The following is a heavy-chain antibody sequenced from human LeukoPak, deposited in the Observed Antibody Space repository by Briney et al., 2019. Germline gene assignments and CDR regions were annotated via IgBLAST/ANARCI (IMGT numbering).Heavy chain of an antibody. CDR3: ATYFDSTGYFEEAYDT. D-gene: IGHD3-22*01. Sequence: GGSLRLSRAASGFTFSRYSMNWVRQAPGKGLEWVAYISTNSKTIYSGDSVKGRFSISRDNDKNLLYLQMDSLRVEDTAVYHCATYFDSTGYFEEAYDTWGQGTLVTVSA. CDR2: ISTNSKTI. V-gene: IGHV3-48*01. J-gene: IGHJ4*03. CDR1: GFTFSRYS.